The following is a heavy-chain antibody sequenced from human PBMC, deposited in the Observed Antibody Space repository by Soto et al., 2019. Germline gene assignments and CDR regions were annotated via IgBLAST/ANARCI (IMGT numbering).Heavy chain of an antibody. Sequence: QVQLVQSGAEVKKPGASVKVYCKSSGYTFTSYGINWVRQAPGRGLEWMGWINPGNGNTKYSQQFQGRVIIDRDTSASTAYMELIRLRSEDTAVYYCARGGYFDSSNYLAYWGLGTLVTVSS. CDR3: ARGGYFDSSNYLAY. J-gene: IGHJ4*02. D-gene: IGHD3-22*01. V-gene: IGHV1-3*01. CDR2: INPGNGNT. CDR1: GYTFTSYG.